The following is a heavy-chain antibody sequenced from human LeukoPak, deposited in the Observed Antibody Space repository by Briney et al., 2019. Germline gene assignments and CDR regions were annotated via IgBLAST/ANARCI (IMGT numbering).Heavy chain of an antibody. CDR3: ASTYDTSGYYSEAFDV. CDR2: ITSSSSYT. Sequence: GGSLRLSCAASGFTFSSYAMSWVRQAPGKGLEWVSSITSSSSYTYYADSVKGRFTISRDNAKNSLYLQMNSLRPEDTAVYYCASTYDTSGYYSEAFDVWGQGTMVTVSS. V-gene: IGHV3-21*01. CDR1: GFTFSSYA. D-gene: IGHD3-22*01. J-gene: IGHJ3*01.